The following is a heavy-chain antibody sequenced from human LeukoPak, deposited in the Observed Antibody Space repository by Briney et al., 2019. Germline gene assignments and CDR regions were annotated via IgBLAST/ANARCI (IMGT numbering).Heavy chain of an antibody. CDR2: IYSSGST. CDR1: GGSLSSYY. J-gene: IGHJ6*03. Sequence: SETLSLTCSVSGGSLSSYYWSWIRQPPGKGLEWIGYIYSSGSTNYNPSLKSRVTISVDTSKNRFSLNLTSVTAADTALYYCARNYYYYYMDVWGKGTTVTVSS. CDR3: ARNYYYYYMDV. V-gene: IGHV4-59*08.